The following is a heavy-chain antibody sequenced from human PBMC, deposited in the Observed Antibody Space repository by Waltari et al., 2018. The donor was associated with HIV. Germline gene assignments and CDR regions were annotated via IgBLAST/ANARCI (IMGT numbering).Heavy chain of an antibody. D-gene: IGHD3-10*01. CDR2: SIPMFGTA. CDR3: ASARETMGVDFDS. Sequence: QVQLVQSGAEVKKPGSSVKVSCKASGGAFVSHTFNWVRQAPGQGLEWMGRSIPMFGTANYARKFQGRVTMTADKSTTTAYMGLKGLRIDDTAVYYCASARETMGVDFDSWGQGTLVTVS. CDR1: GGAFVSHT. V-gene: IGHV1-69*08. J-gene: IGHJ5*01.